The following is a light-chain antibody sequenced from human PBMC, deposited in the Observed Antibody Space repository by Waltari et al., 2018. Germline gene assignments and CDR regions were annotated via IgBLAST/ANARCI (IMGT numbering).Light chain of an antibody. J-gene: IGLJ3*02. V-gene: IGLV2-8*01. Sequence: QSGLTQPPSASGSPGQSVTISCTGSSSDVGASNYGTWYQQHPGKDPTLIICELSQRPSGGPDRFAGSKSGNTASLTVSRLRGEDEAEYHCSAYGGRDNPWAFGGGTKLTVL. CDR2: ELS. CDR3: SAYGGRDNPWA. CDR1: SSDVGASNY.